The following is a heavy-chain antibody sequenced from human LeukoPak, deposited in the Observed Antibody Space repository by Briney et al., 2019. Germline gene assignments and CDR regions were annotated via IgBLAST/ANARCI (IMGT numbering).Heavy chain of an antibody. Sequence: ASVKVSCKASGYTFTSYAMHWVRQAPGQRLEWMGWINAGNGNTKYSQKFQGRATITRDTSASTAYMELSSLRSEDTAVYYCARDVCSSTSCYATFDYWGQGTLVTVSS. CDR1: GYTFTSYA. V-gene: IGHV1-3*01. J-gene: IGHJ4*02. D-gene: IGHD2-2*01. CDR2: INAGNGNT. CDR3: ARDVCSSTSCYATFDY.